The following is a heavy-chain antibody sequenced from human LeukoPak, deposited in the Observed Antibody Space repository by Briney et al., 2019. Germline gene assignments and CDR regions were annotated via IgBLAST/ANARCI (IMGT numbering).Heavy chain of an antibody. D-gene: IGHD6-13*01. Sequence: SETLSLTCTVSGGSISSYYWSWIRQPAGKGLEWIGYIYYSGSTNYNPSLKSRVTISVYTSKNQFSLKLSAVTAADTAVYYCARAPYSSSCGAFDIWGQGTMVTVSS. CDR2: IYYSGST. CDR3: ARAPYSSSCGAFDI. V-gene: IGHV4-59*08. CDR1: GGSISSYY. J-gene: IGHJ3*02.